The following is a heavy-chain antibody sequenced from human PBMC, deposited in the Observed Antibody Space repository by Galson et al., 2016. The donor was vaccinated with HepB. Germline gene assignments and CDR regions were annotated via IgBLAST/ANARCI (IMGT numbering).Heavy chain of an antibody. Sequence: ETLSLTCTVSGGSISNDNYYWGWIRQPPGKGLEWIGRINSGGSTHYDPSLKSRVTISIDTSKSQFYLNLNSVTAADTAVYYCARKYSSGGLDYFDYWGQGTLVTVSS. CDR1: GGSISNDNYY. D-gene: IGHD6-19*01. CDR3: ARKYSSGGLDYFDY. V-gene: IGHV4-39*07. CDR2: INSGGST. J-gene: IGHJ4*02.